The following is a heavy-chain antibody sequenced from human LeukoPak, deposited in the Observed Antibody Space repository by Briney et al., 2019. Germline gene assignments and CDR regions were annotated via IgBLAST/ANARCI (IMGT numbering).Heavy chain of an antibody. CDR3: ASFYSTGSYYDIWIRENDPFDI. D-gene: IGHD3/OR15-3a*01. CDR2: INPKTGDT. J-gene: IGHJ3*02. CDR1: GYSFTGYY. Sequence: GASVKVSYKASGYSFTGYYMHIVRQAPGQGLEWMGWINPKTGDTRTAQKFQDRVTMTRDASVSTAHMELSGLTSDDTAMYYCASFYSTGSYYDIWIRENDPFDIWGQGTLVTVSS. V-gene: IGHV1-2*02.